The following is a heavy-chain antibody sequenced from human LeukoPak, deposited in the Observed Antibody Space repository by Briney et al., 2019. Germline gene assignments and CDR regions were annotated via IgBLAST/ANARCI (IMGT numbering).Heavy chain of an antibody. V-gene: IGHV1-18*01. CDR1: GYTFTSYG. CDR3: ARDYDILTGYYNAIDY. J-gene: IGHJ4*02. CDR2: ISAYNGNT. Sequence: GASVKVSCKASGYTFTSYGISWVRQAPGQGLEWMGWISAYNGNTNYAQKLQGRVTMTTDTSTSTAYMELRSLRSDDTAVYYCARDYDILTGYYNAIDYWGQGTLVTVSS. D-gene: IGHD3-9*01.